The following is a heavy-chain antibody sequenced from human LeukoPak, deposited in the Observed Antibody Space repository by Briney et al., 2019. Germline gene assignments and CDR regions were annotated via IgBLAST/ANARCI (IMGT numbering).Heavy chain of an antibody. CDR3: ARERIGLGGYYYVGNDAFDI. D-gene: IGHD3-22*01. CDR1: GGSISSGSYY. Sequence: PSETLSLTCTVSGGSISSGSYYWSWIRQPAGKGLEWIGRIYTSGSTNYNPSLKSRVTISVDTSKNQFSLKLSSVTAADTAVYYCARERIGLGGYYYVGNDAFDIWGQGTMVTVSS. V-gene: IGHV4-61*02. CDR2: IYTSGST. J-gene: IGHJ3*02.